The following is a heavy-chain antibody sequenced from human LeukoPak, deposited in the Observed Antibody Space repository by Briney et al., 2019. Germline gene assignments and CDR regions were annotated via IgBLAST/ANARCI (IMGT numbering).Heavy chain of an antibody. CDR2: INHSGST. D-gene: IGHD3-10*01. J-gene: IGHJ3*02. V-gene: IGHV4-34*01. CDR3: ARVVVRGIITAFDI. CDR1: GGSFSGYY. Sequence: SETLSLTCAVYGGSFSGYYWSWIRQPPGKGLEWIGEINHSGSTNYNPSLKSRVTISVDTSKNQFSLKLSSVTAADTAVYYCARVVVRGIITAFDIWGQGTLVTVSS.